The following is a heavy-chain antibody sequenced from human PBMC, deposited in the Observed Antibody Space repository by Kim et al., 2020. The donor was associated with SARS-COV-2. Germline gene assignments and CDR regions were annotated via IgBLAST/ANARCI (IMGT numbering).Heavy chain of an antibody. J-gene: IGHJ6*02. D-gene: IGHD5-18*01. CDR2: ISYDGSNK. V-gene: IGHV3-30*04. Sequence: GGSLRLSCAASGFTFSSYAMHWVRQAPGKGLEWVAVISYDGSNKYYVDSVKGRFTISRDNSKNTLYLQMNSLRAEDTAVYYCARVDTTDYYYYGMDVWG. CDR3: ARVDTTDYYYYGMDV. CDR1: GFTFSSYA.